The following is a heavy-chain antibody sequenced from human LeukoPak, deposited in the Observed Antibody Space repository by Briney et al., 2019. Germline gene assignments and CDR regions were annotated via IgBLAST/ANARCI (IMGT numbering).Heavy chain of an antibody. CDR1: GFAFSSYA. Sequence: GGSLRLSCAASGFAFSSYAMSWVRQAPGKGLEWVSAISGSGGDTWYADSVRGRFTISRDNSKNTLYMQVNSLRAEDTAVYYCAKDYYDISGSRYDFWGPGTLVTVSS. D-gene: IGHD3-22*01. CDR3: AKDYYDISGSRYDF. V-gene: IGHV3-23*01. J-gene: IGHJ4*02. CDR2: ISGSGGDT.